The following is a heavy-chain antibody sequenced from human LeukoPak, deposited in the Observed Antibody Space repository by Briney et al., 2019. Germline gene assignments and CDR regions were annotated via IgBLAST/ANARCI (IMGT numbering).Heavy chain of an antibody. Sequence: GGSLRLSCAASGFTFSSSTMHWVRQATGKGLEWVSAIGTAGDTYYPGSVKGRFTISRENAKNYLYLQMNSLRAGDTAVYYCARSYCSGGSCYPYFDYWGQGTLVTVSS. J-gene: IGHJ4*02. D-gene: IGHD2-15*01. CDR2: IGTAGDT. CDR3: ARSYCSGGSCYPYFDY. CDR1: GFTFSSST. V-gene: IGHV3-13*01.